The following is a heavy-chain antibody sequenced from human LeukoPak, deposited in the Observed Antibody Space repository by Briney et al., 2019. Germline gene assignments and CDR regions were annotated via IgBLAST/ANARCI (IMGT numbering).Heavy chain of an antibody. CDR2: INHSGST. D-gene: IGHD1-1*01. V-gene: IGHV4-34*01. CDR1: GGSFSGYY. J-gene: IGHJ5*02. Sequence: SETLSLTCAVYGGSFSGYYWSWIRQPPGKGLEWIGEINHSGSTKYNPSLKSRVTISVDTSRNQFSLKLSSVTAADTAVYYCARGQEDWSWFDPWGQGTLVTVSS. CDR3: ARGQEDWSWFDP.